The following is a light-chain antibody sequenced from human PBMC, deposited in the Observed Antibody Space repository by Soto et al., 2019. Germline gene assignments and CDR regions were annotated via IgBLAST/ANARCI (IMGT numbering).Light chain of an antibody. CDR2: DVS. CDR3: SSYTSSSTYVV. J-gene: IGLJ2*01. V-gene: IGLV2-14*01. CDR1: SIDVGGYNY. Sequence: QSALTQPASVSGSPGQSITISCTGTSIDVGGYNYVSWYQQHPGKARKLMIYDVSNRPSGVSNLFSGSKSGNTASLTISGLQAEDEADYYCSSYTSSSTYVVFGGGTTLTVL.